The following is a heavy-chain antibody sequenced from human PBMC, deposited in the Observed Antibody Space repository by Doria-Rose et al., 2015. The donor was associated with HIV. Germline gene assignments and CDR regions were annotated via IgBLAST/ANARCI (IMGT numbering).Heavy chain of an antibody. CDR2: IFSDDER. V-gene: IGHV2-26*01. Sequence: SGPVLVKPTETLTLTCTVSGVSLSSPGMGVSWIRQPPGKALEWPVHIFSDDERSYRTSMKSRLTICRGTSKSQMVLTMTDMDPVDTATYYCARIKSSRWYHKYYFDFWGQGTLVIVSA. J-gene: IGHJ4*02. CDR3: ARIKSSRWYHKYYFDF. CDR1: GVSLSSPGMG. D-gene: IGHD6-13*01.